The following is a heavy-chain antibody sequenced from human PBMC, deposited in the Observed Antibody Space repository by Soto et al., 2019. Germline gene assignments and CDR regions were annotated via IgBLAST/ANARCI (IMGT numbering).Heavy chain of an antibody. CDR3: ARATYYYDSSGYQTSVFDY. CDR1: GGSISSGRYY. CDR2: IYYSGST. J-gene: IGHJ4*02. Sequence: PSETLSLTCTVSGGSISSGRYYWSWIRQYPGKGLEWIGYIYYSGSTYYNPSLKSRVTISVDTSKNQFSLKLSSVTAADTAVYYCARATYYYDSSGYQTSVFDYWGQGTLVTVSS. D-gene: IGHD3-22*01. V-gene: IGHV4-31*03.